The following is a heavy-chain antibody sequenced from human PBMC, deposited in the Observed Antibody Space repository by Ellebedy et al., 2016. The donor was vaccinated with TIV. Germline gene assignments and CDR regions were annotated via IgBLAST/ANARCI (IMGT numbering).Heavy chain of an antibody. Sequence: GESLKISCTASGFSFSTYAMNWVRQAPGKGLEWLASISRDNTYIFYADSVKGRFTISRDNAKNSLYLQMNSLRVEDTAVYHCARAPRWSGDLDYWGQGTLVTVSS. CDR2: ISRDNTYI. D-gene: IGHD2-15*01. CDR3: ARAPRWSGDLDY. CDR1: GFSFSTYA. J-gene: IGHJ4*02. V-gene: IGHV3-21*06.